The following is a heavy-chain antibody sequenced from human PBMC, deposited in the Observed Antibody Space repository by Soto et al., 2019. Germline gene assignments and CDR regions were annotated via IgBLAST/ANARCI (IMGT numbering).Heavy chain of an antibody. CDR1: GASIRDGDYY. D-gene: IGHD4-17*01. Sequence: SETLSLTCSVSGASIRDGDYYWSWLRQPPGKGPEWIGIIDYTGGTHYNPTLTGPVSMSVDTSANQFSLKVNFVTAADSAVYYCARVGYGDYGRGYYFDFWGPGILVTVSS. CDR2: IDYTGGT. CDR3: ARVGYGDYGRGYYFDF. J-gene: IGHJ4*02. V-gene: IGHV4-30-4*01.